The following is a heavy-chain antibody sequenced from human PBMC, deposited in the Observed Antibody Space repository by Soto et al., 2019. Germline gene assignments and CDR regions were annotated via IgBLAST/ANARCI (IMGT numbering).Heavy chain of an antibody. CDR2: ISSDGGGT. V-gene: IGHV3-64D*08. CDR1: GFTFSTSA. CDR3: VKRSGNGGYGYDY. Sequence: GGSLRLSCSSSGFTFSTSAMHWVRQAPGKGLEYVSAISSDGGGTYYAGSVKGRFTISREDSKNTLYLQMSSLRAEDTAVYYCVKRSGNGGYGYDYWGQGTLVTVSS. J-gene: IGHJ4*02. D-gene: IGHD5-12*01.